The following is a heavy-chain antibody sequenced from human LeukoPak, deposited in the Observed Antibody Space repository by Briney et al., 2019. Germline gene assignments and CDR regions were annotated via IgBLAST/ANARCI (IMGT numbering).Heavy chain of an antibody. J-gene: IGHJ4*02. CDR1: GFGFGSYN. V-gene: IGHV3-30*03. CDR3: ARVYGSEIDY. CDR2: ISFDGNDK. D-gene: IGHD3-10*01. Sequence: GGSLRLSCAASGFGFGSYNMYWVRQAPGKGLEWVTLISFDGNDKKYADSVKGRFTVSRDNSRNTLFLQMNSLRPEDTAVCYCARVYGSEIDYWGQGTLVTVSS.